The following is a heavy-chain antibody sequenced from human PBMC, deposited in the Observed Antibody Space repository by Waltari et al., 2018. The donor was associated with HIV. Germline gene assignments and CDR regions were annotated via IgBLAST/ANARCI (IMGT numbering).Heavy chain of an antibody. D-gene: IGHD3-3*01. CDR1: GGGSFSAYY. V-gene: IGHV4-34*02. Sequence: QQWGTGLLMPPEILAPTCAVYGGGSFSAYYWSWIRQFPGSGLEGIGEIDHSGGTNYNPSLKSLVTISVDTSKNQFSLKLTSVTAADTGLYYCARGPHTSIFGVVKYFQPWGQGTLVTVSS. J-gene: IGHJ1*01. CDR3: ARGPHTSIFGVVKYFQP. CDR2: IDHSGGT.